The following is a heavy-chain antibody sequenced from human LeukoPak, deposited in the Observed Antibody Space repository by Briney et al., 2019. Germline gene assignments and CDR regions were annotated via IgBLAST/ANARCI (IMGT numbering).Heavy chain of an antibody. V-gene: IGHV4-39*01. Sequence: SETLSLTCTVSGGSIGSSSYYWGWIRQPPGKGLEWIGSIYYSGSTYYNPSLKSRVTISVDTSKNQFSLKLSSVTAADTAVYYCASQTDIVVVPAAINDYWGQGTLVTVSS. J-gene: IGHJ4*02. CDR1: GGSIGSSSYY. D-gene: IGHD2-2*01. CDR2: IYYSGST. CDR3: ASQTDIVVVPAAINDY.